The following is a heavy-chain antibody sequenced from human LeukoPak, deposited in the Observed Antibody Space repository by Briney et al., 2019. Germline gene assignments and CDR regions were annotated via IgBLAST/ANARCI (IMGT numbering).Heavy chain of an antibody. CDR2: IYSDGVT. Sequence: GGSLRLSCAASGFTFSSRAMSWVRQAPGKGLAWVSLIYSDGVTQYADSVKGQFTISRDNSKNTLYLQMNSLRDEDTAVYFCARDRAEGKTWVEFDPWGQRTLVTVSS. CDR1: GFTFSSRA. J-gene: IGHJ5*02. CDR3: ARDRAEGKTWVEFDP. V-gene: IGHV3-66*02.